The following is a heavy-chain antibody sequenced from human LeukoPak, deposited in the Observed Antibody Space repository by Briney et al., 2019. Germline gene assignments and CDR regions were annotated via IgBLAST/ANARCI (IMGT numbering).Heavy chain of an antibody. J-gene: IGHJ5*02. Sequence: ASLKVSCKASGYTFTSYGISWVRQAPGQGLEWMGWISAYNGNTNYAHTVPGRVTMTTDTSTSTAYEELRSLRPDDTAVYYCARETTVGWFDPWGQGTLVTVSS. CDR3: ARETTVGWFDP. CDR2: ISAYNGNT. CDR1: GYTFTSYG. D-gene: IGHD4-23*01. V-gene: IGHV1-18*01.